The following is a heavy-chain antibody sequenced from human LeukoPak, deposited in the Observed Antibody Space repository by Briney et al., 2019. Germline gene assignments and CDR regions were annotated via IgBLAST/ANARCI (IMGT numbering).Heavy chain of an antibody. CDR2: IYTSGST. CDR1: GGSISSYY. V-gene: IGHV4-4*07. D-gene: IGHD6-13*01. J-gene: IGHJ4*02. CDR3: AIQLGMTGYSSSWYGY. Sequence: PSETLSLTCTVSGGSISSYYWSWIRQPAGKGLEWIGRIYTSGSTNYNPSLKSRVTMSVDTSKNQFSLKLSSVTAADTAAYYCAIQLGMTGYSSSWYGYWGQGTLVTVSS.